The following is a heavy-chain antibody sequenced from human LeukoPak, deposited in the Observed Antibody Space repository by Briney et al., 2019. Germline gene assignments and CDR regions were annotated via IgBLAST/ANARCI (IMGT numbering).Heavy chain of an antibody. V-gene: IGHV4-34*01. J-gene: IGHJ6*03. CDR1: GVSFSGYY. Sequence: SETLSLTCAVYGVSFSGYYWSWIRQPPGKGLEWIWEINHSGSTNYNPSLKSRVTISVDTSKNQFSLKLSSVTAADTAVYYCARGLVFHRYYMDVWGKGTTVTVSS. CDR3: ARGLVFHRYYMDV. CDR2: INHSGST. D-gene: IGHD2-8*01.